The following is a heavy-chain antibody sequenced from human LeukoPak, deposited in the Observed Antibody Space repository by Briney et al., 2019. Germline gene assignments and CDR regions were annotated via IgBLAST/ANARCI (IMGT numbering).Heavy chain of an antibody. D-gene: IGHD1-26*01. Sequence: SETLSLTCTVSGGSISGYYWSWIRQPPGKGLEWIAYIYYNGISNYNPSLKSRVIISVDSSKNQFSLKLTSVTAADTAVYYCARHGAVEELPGPIDYWGQGTLVTVSS. V-gene: IGHV4-59*01. CDR3: ARHGAVEELPGPIDY. CDR2: IYYNGIS. CDR1: GGSISGYY. J-gene: IGHJ4*02.